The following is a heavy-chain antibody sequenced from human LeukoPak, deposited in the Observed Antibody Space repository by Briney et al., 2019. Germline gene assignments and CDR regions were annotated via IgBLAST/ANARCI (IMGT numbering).Heavy chain of an antibody. CDR3: ARVPPSQPIGLFDP. CDR1: GGSISSYY. D-gene: IGHD2-2*01. V-gene: IGHV4-59*01. CDR2: IYYSGST. J-gene: IGHJ5*02. Sequence: SETLSLTCTVSGGSISSYYWSWIRQPPGKGLEWIGYIYYSGSTNYNPSLKSRVTISVDTSKNQFSLKLSSVTAADTAVYYCARVPPSQPIGLFDPWGQGTLVTVSS.